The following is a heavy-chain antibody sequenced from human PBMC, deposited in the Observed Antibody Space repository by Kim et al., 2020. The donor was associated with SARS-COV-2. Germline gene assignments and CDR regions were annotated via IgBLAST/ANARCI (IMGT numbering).Heavy chain of an antibody. D-gene: IGHD3-16*01. V-gene: IGHV4-59*09. J-gene: IGHJ4*02. CDR3: ARGLWYDPALGYFDY. Sequence: PSLKSRVTISVDTSKNPFSLKLSSVPAADTAVYYCARGLWYDPALGYFDYWGQGTLVTVSS.